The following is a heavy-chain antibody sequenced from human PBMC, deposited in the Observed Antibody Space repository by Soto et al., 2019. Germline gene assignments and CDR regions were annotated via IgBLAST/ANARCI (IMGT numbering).Heavy chain of an antibody. V-gene: IGHV6-1*01. D-gene: IGHD1-7*01. CDR3: AREEYLGITGTTRIDYYYYGMDV. CDR2: TYYRSKWYN. CDR1: GDSVSSNSAA. J-gene: IGHJ6*02. Sequence: SQTLSLTCAISGDSVSSNSAAWNWIRQSPSRGLEWLGRTYYRSKWYNDYAVSVKSRITINPDTSKNQFSLQLNSVTPEDTAVYYCAREEYLGITGTTRIDYYYYGMDVWGQGTTVTVSS.